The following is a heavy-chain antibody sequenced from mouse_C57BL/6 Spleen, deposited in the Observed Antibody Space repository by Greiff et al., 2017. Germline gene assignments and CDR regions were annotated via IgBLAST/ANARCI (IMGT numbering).Heavy chain of an antibody. V-gene: IGHV1-76*01. J-gene: IGHJ4*01. CDR3: AAVVEGTSAMDY. CDR2: IYPGSGNT. Sequence: VKLMESGAELVRPGASVKLSCKASGYTFTDYYINWVKQRPGQGLEWIARIYPGSGNTYYNEKFKGKATLTAEKSSSTAYMQLSSLTSEDSAVYFCAAVVEGTSAMDYWGQGTSVTVSS. D-gene: IGHD1-1*01. CDR1: GYTFTDYY.